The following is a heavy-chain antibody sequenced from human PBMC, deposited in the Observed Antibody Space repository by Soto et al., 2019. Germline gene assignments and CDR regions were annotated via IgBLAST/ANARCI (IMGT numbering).Heavy chain of an antibody. Sequence: EVQLLESGGGLVQPGGSLRLSCAASGFTFSSSAMSWVRQAPGKGREWVSAISGSGGSTYYADSVKGRFTISRDNSQNTLYLQMNSLRAEDTAVYYCAKDPPNYDGGGTKGVCPPQYYCDYWGQGTLVTVSS. CDR1: GFTFSSSA. CDR2: ISGSGGST. J-gene: IGHJ4*02. CDR3: AKDPPNYDGGGTKGVCPPQYYCDY. V-gene: IGHV3-23*01. D-gene: IGHD2-8*01.